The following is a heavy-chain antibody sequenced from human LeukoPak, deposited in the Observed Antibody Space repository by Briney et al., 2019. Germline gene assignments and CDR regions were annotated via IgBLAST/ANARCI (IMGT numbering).Heavy chain of an antibody. V-gene: IGHV4-4*07. D-gene: IGHD1-26*01. CDR1: GDFIRSYW. CDR3: ARQGYTASYYFLDF. CDR2: IYATGST. Sequence: SETLSLTCDVSGDFIRSYWWGWVRQPAGKGLEWIGRIYATGSTKYNPYPKSRLTMSMDTSTNQLSLKLSLKLTTVTATHTAVYFCARQGYTASYYFLDFWSQGTLVTVSP. J-gene: IGHJ4*02.